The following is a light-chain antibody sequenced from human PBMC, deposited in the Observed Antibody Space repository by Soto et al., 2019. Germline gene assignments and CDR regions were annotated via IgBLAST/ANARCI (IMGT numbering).Light chain of an antibody. Sequence: DLQMTQSPSSLSASVGDRVTITCRASQSISTYLNWYQQKVGKAPKLLIYAASSLQRGVPSRFSGSGSGTDFTLTISSLESADFALYYCQQYGGSLWTFGQGTKVEIK. CDR3: QQYGGSLWT. CDR1: QSISTY. V-gene: IGKV1-39*01. CDR2: AAS. J-gene: IGKJ1*01.